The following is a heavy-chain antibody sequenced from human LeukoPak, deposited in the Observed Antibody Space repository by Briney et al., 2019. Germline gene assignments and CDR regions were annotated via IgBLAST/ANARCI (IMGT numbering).Heavy chain of an antibody. D-gene: IGHD6-13*01. V-gene: IGHV3-53*01. CDR2: IYSGGST. CDR1: GFIASSNY. Sequence: GGSLRLSCTASGFIASSNYMSWVRQAPGKGLEWVSLIYSGGSTYYADSVMGRSTISRDKSNNTLYLQMNSLRAEDTAVYYCATTSIAAAVPGCFDYWGQGTLVTVFS. CDR3: ATTSIAAAVPGCFDY. J-gene: IGHJ4*02.